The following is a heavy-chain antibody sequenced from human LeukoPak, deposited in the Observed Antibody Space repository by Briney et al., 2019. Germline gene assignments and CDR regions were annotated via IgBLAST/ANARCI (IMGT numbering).Heavy chain of an antibody. D-gene: IGHD3-16*01. V-gene: IGHV3-23*01. Sequence: GGSLRLSCAAFGFTFSSYAMSWVRQAPGKGLEWVSAISGSGGSTYYADSVKGRSTISRDNSKNTLYLQMNSLRAEDTAVYYCARGNDYFDYWGQGTLVTVSS. CDR2: ISGSGGST. CDR1: GFTFSSYA. CDR3: ARGNDYFDY. J-gene: IGHJ4*02.